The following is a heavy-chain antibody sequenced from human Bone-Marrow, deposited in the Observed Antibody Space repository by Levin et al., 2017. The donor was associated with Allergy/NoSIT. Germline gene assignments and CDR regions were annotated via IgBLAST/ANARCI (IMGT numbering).Heavy chain of an antibody. CDR2: FDPEDDET. CDR3: ATVDHWELLQTDALDV. Sequence: PGESLKISCKVSGHTLGSISMHWVRQTPGKGLEWMGGFDPEDDETVYAQKFQGRVTMTEDTSTDTAYMELNTLRSEDTGVYYCATVDHWELLQTDALDVWGPGTVVVVSS. J-gene: IGHJ3*01. CDR1: GHTLGSIS. V-gene: IGHV1-24*01. D-gene: IGHD1-26*01.